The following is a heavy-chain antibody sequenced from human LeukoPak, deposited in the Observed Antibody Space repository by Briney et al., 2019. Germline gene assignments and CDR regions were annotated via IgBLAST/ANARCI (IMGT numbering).Heavy chain of an antibody. D-gene: IGHD3-9*01. CDR1: GFTFSSYG. V-gene: IGHV3-30*19. Sequence: GGSLRLSCAASGFTFSSYGMHWVRQAPGKGLEWVAIISYDGSNQYYADSVKGRFTISRDSSQNTLYLQMNSLRAEDTAVYYCARELTGYWQQYWGQGTLVTVSS. J-gene: IGHJ4*02. CDR3: ARELTGYWQQY. CDR2: ISYDGSNQ.